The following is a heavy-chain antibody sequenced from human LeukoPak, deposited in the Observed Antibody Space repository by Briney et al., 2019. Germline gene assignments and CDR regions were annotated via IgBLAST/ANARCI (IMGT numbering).Heavy chain of an antibody. V-gene: IGHV3-7*01. CDR1: GFSISRYW. Sequence: GGSLRLSCAASGFSISRYWMSWVRQAPGKGLEWVASVKQDGSEKYYVDSVKGRFTISRDNAKNSLSLQVNSLRAEDTAVYYCARGLGTNSGEDYWGQGTLVTVSS. D-gene: IGHD4-17*01. CDR2: VKQDGSEK. J-gene: IGHJ4*02. CDR3: ARGLGTNSGEDY.